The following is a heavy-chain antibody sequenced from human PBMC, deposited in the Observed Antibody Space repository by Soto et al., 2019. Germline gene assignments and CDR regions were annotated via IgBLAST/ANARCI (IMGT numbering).Heavy chain of an antibody. CDR3: AKSMSRFLDWLYFDS. Sequence: GGSLRLSCAASGFTFSNYAMNWVRQAPGKGLEWVSSVSGSGDSTSYADSVRGRFTISRDNSENTLYVQMNSLRAEDTAVYYCAKSMSRFLDWLYFDSWGRGSLVTVSS. D-gene: IGHD3-3*01. CDR2: VSGSGDST. CDR1: GFTFSNYA. J-gene: IGHJ4*02. V-gene: IGHV3-23*01.